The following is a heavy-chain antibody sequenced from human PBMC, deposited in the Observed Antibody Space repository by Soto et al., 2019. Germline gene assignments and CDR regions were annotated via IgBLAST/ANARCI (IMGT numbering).Heavy chain of an antibody. V-gene: IGHV1-8*01. CDR1: GYTFTSYD. D-gene: IGHD6-19*01. J-gene: IGHJ6*02. Sequence: ASVKVSCKASGYTFTSYDINWVRQATGQGLERMGWMNPNRGNTGYAQKFQGRVTMTRNTSISTAYMELSSLRSEDTAVYYCARWGWCSGWYGAYNYYYYGMDVWGQGTTVTVSS. CDR2: MNPNRGNT. CDR3: ARWGWCSGWYGAYNYYYYGMDV.